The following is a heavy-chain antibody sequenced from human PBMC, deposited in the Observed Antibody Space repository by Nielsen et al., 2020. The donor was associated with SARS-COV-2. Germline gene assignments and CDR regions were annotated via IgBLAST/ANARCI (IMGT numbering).Heavy chain of an antibody. Sequence: GESLKISCAASGFTFSSYSMNWVRQAPGKGLEWVSYISSSSSTIYYADSVKGRFTISRDNAKNSLYLQMNSLRAEDTAVYYCAREAVVGYFDYWGQGTLVTVSS. J-gene: IGHJ4*02. CDR3: AREAVVGYFDY. V-gene: IGHV3-48*01. D-gene: IGHD6-13*01. CDR2: ISSSSSTI. CDR1: GFTFSSYS.